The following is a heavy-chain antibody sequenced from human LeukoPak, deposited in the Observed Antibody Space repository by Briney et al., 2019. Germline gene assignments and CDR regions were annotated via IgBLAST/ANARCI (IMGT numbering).Heavy chain of an antibody. D-gene: IGHD6-13*01. Sequence: GGSLRLSCTASGFTFRSYGMHWVRQAPGKGLEWVAVISYDESNEYYADSVKGRFTISRDNSKNTLYLQMNSLRAEDTAIYYCAKDPMGSWPRGYYDGKGFWGQGTTVTVSS. J-gene: IGHJ6*01. CDR1: GFTFRSYG. CDR3: AKDPMGSWPRGYYDGKGF. V-gene: IGHV3-30*18. CDR2: ISYDESNE.